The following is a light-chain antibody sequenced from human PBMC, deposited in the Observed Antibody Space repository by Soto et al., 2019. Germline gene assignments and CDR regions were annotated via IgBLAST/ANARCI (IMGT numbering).Light chain of an antibody. CDR3: QQYGSSPLIT. CDR2: GVS. Sequence: IVLTQSPGTLSLSPGQRATLSCRASQRLSASDIAWYQQKPGQAPKFLIYGVSSRATGIPDRFSGSGSGTDFTLTISRLEPEDFAAYHCQQYGSSPLITFGQGTRLEIK. V-gene: IGKV3-20*01. J-gene: IGKJ5*01. CDR1: QRLSASD.